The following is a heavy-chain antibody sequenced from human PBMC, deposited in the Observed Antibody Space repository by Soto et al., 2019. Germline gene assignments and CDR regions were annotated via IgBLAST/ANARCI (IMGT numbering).Heavy chain of an antibody. D-gene: IGHD6-13*01. V-gene: IGHV3-21*01. Sequence: PVGSLRLSCAASGFTFRSFTMNWVRQAPVKVLEWVSTISSNSAYIYHTDALRGRFTISRDNAKNSLHLQMNSLRAEDTAVYYCTRDASRDSSARGWFDPWGPGTLVTVSS. CDR2: ISSNSAYI. CDR3: TRDASRDSSARGWFDP. J-gene: IGHJ5*02. CDR1: GFTFRSFT.